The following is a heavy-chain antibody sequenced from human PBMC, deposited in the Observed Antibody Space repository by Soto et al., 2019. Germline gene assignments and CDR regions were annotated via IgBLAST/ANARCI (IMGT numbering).Heavy chain of an antibody. CDR2: INHSGST. V-gene: IGHV4-34*01. CDR3: ARRYSGYDFDY. J-gene: IGHJ4*02. Sequence: SETLSLTCAVYGGSFSGYYWSWIRQPPGKGLEWIGEINHSGSTNYNPSLKSRVTISVDTSKNQFSLKLSSVTAADTAVYYCARRYSGYDFDYWGQGTLVTVSS. D-gene: IGHD5-12*01. CDR1: GGSFSGYY.